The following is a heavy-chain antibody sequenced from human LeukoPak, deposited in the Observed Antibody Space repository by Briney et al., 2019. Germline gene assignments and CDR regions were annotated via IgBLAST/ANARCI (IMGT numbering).Heavy chain of an antibody. Sequence: PSETLSLTCTVSGGSISSYYWSWVRQAPGKGLEWVANMKQDGSEEYYVDSVKGRFTISRDNAKNSLYLQMNSLRAEDTAVYYCTRDKIVGATVLDYWGQGSLVTVSS. CDR3: TRDKIVGATVLDY. V-gene: IGHV3-7*03. J-gene: IGHJ4*02. D-gene: IGHD1-26*01. CDR1: GGSISSYY. CDR2: MKQDGSEE.